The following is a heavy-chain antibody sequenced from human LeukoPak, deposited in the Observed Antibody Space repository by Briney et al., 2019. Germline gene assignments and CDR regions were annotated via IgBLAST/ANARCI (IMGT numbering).Heavy chain of an antibody. V-gene: IGHV3-33*01. CDR3: ARDVTSSGYCYYYYGMDV. D-gene: IGHD3-22*01. Sequence: GGSLRLSCAASGFTFSSYGMHWVRQAPGKGLEWVAVIWYDGSNKYYADSVKGRFTISRDNSKNTLYLQMNSLRAEDTAVYYCARDVTSSGYCYYYYGMDVWGQGTTVTVSS. CDR1: GFTFSSYG. CDR2: IWYDGSNK. J-gene: IGHJ6*02.